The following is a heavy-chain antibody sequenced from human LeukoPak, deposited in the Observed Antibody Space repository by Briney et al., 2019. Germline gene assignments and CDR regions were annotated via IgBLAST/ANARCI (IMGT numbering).Heavy chain of an antibody. Sequence: PGGSLRLSCAASGFRFSDHSMNWVRQAPGKGLEWLAYISVSSSTIYYGDSVKGRVTISRDDAKNSLFLHMNSVRAEDTAVYYCARDCSSTPKVGYNWFDPWGQGTLVIVSS. CDR3: ARDCSSTPKVGYNWFDP. J-gene: IGHJ5*02. D-gene: IGHD2-2*01. V-gene: IGHV3-48*01. CDR2: ISVSSSTI. CDR1: GFRFSDHS.